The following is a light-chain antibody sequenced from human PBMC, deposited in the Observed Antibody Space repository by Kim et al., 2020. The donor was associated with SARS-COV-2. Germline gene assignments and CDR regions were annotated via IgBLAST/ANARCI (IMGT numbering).Light chain of an antibody. CDR2: QHN. V-gene: IGLV3-1*01. Sequence: SVSRGQTASITCSGDKLGDKYACWYQQKPGQSPVLVIYQHNKRPSGIPERFSGSNSGNTATLTISGTQAMDEADYYCQAWDSSTVVFGGGTQLTVL. J-gene: IGLJ2*01. CDR1: KLGDKY. CDR3: QAWDSSTVV.